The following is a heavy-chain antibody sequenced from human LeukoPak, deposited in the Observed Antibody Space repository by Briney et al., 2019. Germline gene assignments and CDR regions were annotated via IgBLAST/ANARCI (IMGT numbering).Heavy chain of an antibody. V-gene: IGHV5-51*01. CDR2: NYPGDSDT. J-gene: IGHJ6*02. D-gene: IGHD6-13*01. Sequence: GEALKISCKASGYSFTSYWIAWVRQMPGKGLEWMGINYPGDSDTRYSPSFQGQVTISADKSISTAYLQWRSLKASETAMYYCASQYSTTWYANYYYFGMDVWGQGTTVTVSS. CDR3: ASQYSTTWYANYYYFGMDV. CDR1: GYSFTSYW.